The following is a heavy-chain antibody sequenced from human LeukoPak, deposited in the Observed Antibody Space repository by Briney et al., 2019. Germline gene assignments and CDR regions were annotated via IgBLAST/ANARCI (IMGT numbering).Heavy chain of an antibody. CDR2: ITHTGAT. D-gene: IGHD3-3*02. J-gene: IGHJ4*02. CDR1: GGSFTDFY. Sequence: PSETLSLTCGVSGGSFTDFYWGWIRQSPEKGLEWMGEITHTGATNYNPSLQSRVTISVDRSKNHSSLTLRSVTAADTAVYYCASRAFLLAGSHTFDNWGRGTLVTVSS. V-gene: IGHV4-34*01. CDR3: ASRAFLLAGSHTFDN.